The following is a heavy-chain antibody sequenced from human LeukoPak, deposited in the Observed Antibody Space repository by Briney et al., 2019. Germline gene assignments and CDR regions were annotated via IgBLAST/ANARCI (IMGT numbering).Heavy chain of an antibody. CDR2: ISAFHGNT. Sequence: ASVKVSCKAPCYTFTSHGISWVREAPGQGLERVGWISAFHGNTNYARKLQGRVTMTTDTSTSTAYMELRSPRSNDTAVYYSARETRNSRIAAAGANWFDPWGQGTLVTVSS. V-gene: IGHV1-18*01. CDR1: CYTFTSHG. D-gene: IGHD6-13*01. CDR3: ARETRNSRIAAAGANWFDP. J-gene: IGHJ5*02.